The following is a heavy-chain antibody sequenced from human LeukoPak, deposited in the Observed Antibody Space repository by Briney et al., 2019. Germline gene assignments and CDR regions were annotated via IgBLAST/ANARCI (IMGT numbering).Heavy chain of an antibody. D-gene: IGHD3-10*01. Sequence: GGSLRLSCAASGFTFTNAWMNWVRQAPGKGLEWVALIKSKTNGGSTDYAAPVKGRFIISRDDSRNTAYLQMNSLKTEDTAVYYCTRDLWFGANYYYYMDVWGKGTTVTVSS. V-gene: IGHV3-15*01. CDR2: IKSKTNGGST. CDR3: TRDLWFGANYYYYMDV. CDR1: GFTFTNAW. J-gene: IGHJ6*03.